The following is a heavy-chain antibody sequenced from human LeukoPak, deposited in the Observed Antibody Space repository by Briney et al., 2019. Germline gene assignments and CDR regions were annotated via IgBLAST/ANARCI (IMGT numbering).Heavy chain of an antibody. J-gene: IGHJ4*02. V-gene: IGHV1-69*13. CDR2: IIPIFGTA. Sequence: SVKVSCKASGGSFSSYAISWVRQAPGQGLEWMGGIIPIFGTANYAQKFQGRVTITADESTSTAYMELSSLRSEDTAVYYCARIGNYGDHIDYWGQGTLVTVSS. CDR3: ARIGNYGDHIDY. D-gene: IGHD4-17*01. CDR1: GGSFSSYA.